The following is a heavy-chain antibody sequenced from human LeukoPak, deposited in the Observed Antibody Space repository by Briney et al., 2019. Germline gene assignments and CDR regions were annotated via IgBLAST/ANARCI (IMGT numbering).Heavy chain of an antibody. CDR1: GFTFSSYG. Sequence: PGGSLRLSCAASGFTFSSYGMHWVRQAPGKGLEWVAGIWYDGSNKYYADSVKGRFTISRDNSKNTLYLQMNSLRAEDTAVYYCAKDLWAYYDFWSGYLPAGFDYWGQGTLVTVSS. CDR2: IWYDGSNK. CDR3: AKDLWAYYDFWSGYLPAGFDY. J-gene: IGHJ4*02. V-gene: IGHV3-33*06. D-gene: IGHD3-3*01.